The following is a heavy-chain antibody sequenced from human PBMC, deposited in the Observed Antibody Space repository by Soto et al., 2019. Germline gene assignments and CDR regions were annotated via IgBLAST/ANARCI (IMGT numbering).Heavy chain of an antibody. Sequence: ASETLSLTCTVSGGSISSGGYYWSWIRQHPGKGLEWIGYIYYSGSTYYNPSLKSRVTISVDTSKNQFSLKLSSVTAADTAVYYCAMRYCSSTSCSFDYWGQGTLVTVSS. D-gene: IGHD2-2*01. J-gene: IGHJ4*02. CDR1: GGSISSGGYY. V-gene: IGHV4-31*03. CDR2: IYYSGST. CDR3: AMRYCSSTSCSFDY.